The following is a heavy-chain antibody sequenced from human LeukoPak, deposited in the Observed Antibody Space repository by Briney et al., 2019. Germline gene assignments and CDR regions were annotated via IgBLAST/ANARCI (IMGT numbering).Heavy chain of an antibody. D-gene: IGHD3/OR15-3a*01. CDR3: ATSYDMGWLIGY. CDR1: GFTFRDTW. V-gene: IGHV3-7*03. J-gene: IGHJ4*02. Sequence: GGSLRLSCAASGFTFRDTWMNWVRQVPGKGLEWVANIKQDGSEKFYVASVKGRFTISRDNGKSSLYLQMNSLRAEDTALYYCATSYDMGWLIGYWGQGTLVTVSS. CDR2: IKQDGSEK.